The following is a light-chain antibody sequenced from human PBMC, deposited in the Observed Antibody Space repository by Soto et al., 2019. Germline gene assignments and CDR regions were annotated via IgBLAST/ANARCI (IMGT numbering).Light chain of an antibody. V-gene: IGKV3-20*01. J-gene: IGKJ4*01. CDR1: QSVTTR. CDR3: QQYGNSPLT. CDR2: GAS. Sequence: IVLTQSPGTLSLSPGERVTLSCRASQSVTTRLAWYQHKPGQAPTLLMSGASNRASGVPVRFSGSGSGTDFTLTITRLEPEDFAVYYCQQYGNSPLTFGGGTKVDIK.